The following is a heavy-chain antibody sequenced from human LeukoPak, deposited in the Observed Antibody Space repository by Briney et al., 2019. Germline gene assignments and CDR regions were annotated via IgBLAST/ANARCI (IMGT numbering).Heavy chain of an antibody. Sequence: GGSLRLSCTASGFTFSDYYMNWIRQAPGKGLEWISYISSSGTTIYYADSVKGRITISRDNAKNSLFLQMNSLRAEDTAVYYCARDLERYYDRSGYYHGFDIWGQGTMVTVSS. CDR1: GFTFSDYY. J-gene: IGHJ3*02. V-gene: IGHV3-11*04. CDR3: ARDLERYYDRSGYYHGFDI. D-gene: IGHD3-22*01. CDR2: ISSSGTTI.